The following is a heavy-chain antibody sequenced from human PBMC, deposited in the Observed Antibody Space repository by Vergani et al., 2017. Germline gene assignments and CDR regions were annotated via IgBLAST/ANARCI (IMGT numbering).Heavy chain of an antibody. Sequence: QVQLVQSGAEVKKPGSSVKVSCKASGGTFSSYAISWVRQAPGQGLEWMGGIIPIFGTANYAQKFQGRVTITADESTSTAYMELSSLRSEDTAVYYCARGTTYYYDSSGSHYFGYWGQGTLVTVSS. V-gene: IGHV1-69*01. CDR2: IIPIFGTA. D-gene: IGHD3-22*01. J-gene: IGHJ4*02. CDR3: ARGTTYYYDSSGSHYFGY. CDR1: GGTFSSYA.